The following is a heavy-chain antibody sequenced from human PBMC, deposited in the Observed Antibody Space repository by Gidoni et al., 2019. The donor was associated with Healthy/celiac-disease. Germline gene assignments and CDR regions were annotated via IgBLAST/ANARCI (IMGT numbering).Heavy chain of an antibody. CDR3: ARDRGGSYYY. D-gene: IGHD1-26*01. CDR2: IKQDGSEK. CDR1: GFNLSSYW. J-gene: IGHJ4*02. Sequence: EVQLVEPGGGLVQPGGSLRLSCEASGFNLSSYWMSWVRQAPGKGMEWVANIKQDGSEKYNVDPVKGRFTNSRDNAKNSLYLQMNSLRAEDTAVYYCARDRGGSYYYWGQGTLVTVSS. V-gene: IGHV3-7*05.